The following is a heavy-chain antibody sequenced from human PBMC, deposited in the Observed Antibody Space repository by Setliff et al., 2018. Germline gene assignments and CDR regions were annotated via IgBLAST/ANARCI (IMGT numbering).Heavy chain of an antibody. V-gene: IGHV3-7*03. CDR2: INPDGSEK. J-gene: IGHJ4*02. CDR3: ARGPF. CDR1: GFTFSNAW. Sequence: PGGSLRLSCAASGFTFSNAWMSWVRQAPGTGLELVANINPDGSEKNYVDSVKGRFSISRDIAKNSLILQMNSLRVDDTAVYYCARGPFWGQGTLVTVSS.